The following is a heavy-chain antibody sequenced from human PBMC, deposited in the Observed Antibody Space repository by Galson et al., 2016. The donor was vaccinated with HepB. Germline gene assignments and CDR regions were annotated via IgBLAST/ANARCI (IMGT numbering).Heavy chain of an antibody. CDR2: IEKDGSEK. CDR3: SSNYDFWNGDY. Sequence: LRLSCAASGLSFNDYWLGWVRQGPGKGLEWVANIEKDGSEKNYVDSVKGRFSISRDNAKNSLYMQMNSLRVEDTALYYCSSNYDFWNGDYWGQGALVTVSS. J-gene: IGHJ4*02. CDR1: GLSFNDYW. D-gene: IGHD3-3*01. V-gene: IGHV3-7*03.